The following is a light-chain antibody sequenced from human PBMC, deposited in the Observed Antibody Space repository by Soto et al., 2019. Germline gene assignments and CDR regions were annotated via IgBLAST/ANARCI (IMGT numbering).Light chain of an antibody. CDR1: QSVLYSSNNKNY. CDR2: WAS. J-gene: IGKJ2*01. V-gene: IGKV4-1*01. Sequence: DIVLTQSPDSLAVSLGERATINCKSSQSVLYSSNNKNYLAWYQQKPGQPPKLLIYWASTRESGVPDRFSGSGSGTDFTLTISSLQAEDVAVYYCQQCHSTPPTFGQGTKLEIK. CDR3: QQCHSTPPT.